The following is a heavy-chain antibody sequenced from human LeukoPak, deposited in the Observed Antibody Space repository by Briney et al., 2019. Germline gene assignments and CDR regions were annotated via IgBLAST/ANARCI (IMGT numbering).Heavy chain of an antibody. CDR3: APLTPLPLVVPAATDY. Sequence: ASGEVSCKAAGYTFTSYAMNWVRQAAGQGREWRGWINTNTGNPTYAQGFTGRRVFSLDTAVRTADLQISSLQAHDSAVHYCAPLTPLPLVVPAATDYWGQGPLVPVPS. D-gene: IGHD2-2*01. CDR1: GYTFTSYA. V-gene: IGHV7-4-1*02. J-gene: IGHJ4*02. CDR2: INTNTGNP.